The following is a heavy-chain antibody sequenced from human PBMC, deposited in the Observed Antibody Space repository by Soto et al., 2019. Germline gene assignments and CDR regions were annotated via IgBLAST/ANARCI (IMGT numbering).Heavy chain of an antibody. Sequence: PGGSLRLSCAASGFTFSSYGMHWVRQAPGKGLEWVAVIWYDGSNKYYADSVKGRFTISRDNSKNTLYLQMNSLRAEDTAVYYCASAYYYDSSAVAHDYWGQGTLVTVSS. CDR2: IWYDGSNK. V-gene: IGHV3-33*01. D-gene: IGHD3-22*01. CDR1: GFTFSSYG. CDR3: ASAYYYDSSAVAHDY. J-gene: IGHJ4*02.